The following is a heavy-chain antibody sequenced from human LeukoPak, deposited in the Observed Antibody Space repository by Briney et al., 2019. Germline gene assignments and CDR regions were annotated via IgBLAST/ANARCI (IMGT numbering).Heavy chain of an antibody. CDR2: IYYSGST. J-gene: IGHJ6*03. CDR1: GVSISSYY. Sequence: SETLSLTCTVAGVSISSYYWSWIRQPPGKGLERIGDIYYSGSTNYNPSLKSGVTISVDTSKHQFSLTLISVTAADTAVYYCARVGGSGSYMYYYMDVWGKGTTVTVSS. CDR3: ARVGGSGSYMYYYMDV. V-gene: IGHV4-59*01. D-gene: IGHD3-10*01.